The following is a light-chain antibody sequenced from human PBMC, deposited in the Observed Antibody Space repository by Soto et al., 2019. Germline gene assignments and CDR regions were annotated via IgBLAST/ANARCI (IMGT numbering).Light chain of an antibody. J-gene: IGLJ1*01. CDR3: CSYAGSYTYV. CDR1: SSDVGGYNY. Sequence: SVLTQPASVSGSPGQSITISCTGTSSDVGGYNYVSWYQQHPGKAPKLMIYEVSNRPSGVSNRFSGSKSGNTASLTISGLQAEDEADYYCCSYAGSYTYVFGTGNKVTVL. CDR2: EVS. V-gene: IGLV2-14*01.